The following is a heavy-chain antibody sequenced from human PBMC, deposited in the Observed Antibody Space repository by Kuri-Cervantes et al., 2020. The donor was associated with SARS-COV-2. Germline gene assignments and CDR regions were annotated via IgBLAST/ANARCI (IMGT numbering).Heavy chain of an antibody. CDR2: INPSGGST. CDR1: GYTFTSYY. D-gene: IGHD3-3*01. V-gene: IGHV1-46*01. CDR3: AATVLNIQKPTIFGVVIIPFDY. Sequence: ASVKVSCKASGYTFTSYYMHWVRQAPGQGLEWMGIINPSGGSTSYAQKFQGRVTMTRDTSTSTVYMELSSLRSEDTAVYYCAATVLNIQKPTIFGVVIIPFDYWGQGTLVTVSS. J-gene: IGHJ4*02.